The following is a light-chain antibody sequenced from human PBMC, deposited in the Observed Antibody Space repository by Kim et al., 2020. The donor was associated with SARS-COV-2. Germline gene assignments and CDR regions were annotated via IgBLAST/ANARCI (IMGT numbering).Light chain of an antibody. CDR1: QSVGNP. CDR2: ETS. J-gene: IGKJ4*01. CDR3: QQRYNWPLT. V-gene: IGKV3-11*01. Sequence: EIVLTQSPATLSLSPGERATLSCRASQSVGNPLAWFQQKPGQAPRLLIFETSNRATGIPARFSGSGSGTAFTLTISSLEPEDFAVYYCQQRYNWPLTFGGGTKLEI.